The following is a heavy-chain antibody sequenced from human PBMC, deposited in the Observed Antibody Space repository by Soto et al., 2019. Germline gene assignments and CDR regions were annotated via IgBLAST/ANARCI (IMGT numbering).Heavy chain of an antibody. D-gene: IGHD6-6*01. CDR2: IRSKANSYAT. CDR3: TRHLVDY. J-gene: IGHJ4*02. Sequence: GGSLRLSCAASGFIFSDSAMHWVRQASGKGLEWVGRIRSKANSYATAYAASVEGRFTISRDDSKNTAYLQINSLKTEDTAVYYCTRHLVDYWGQGTLVTVSS. V-gene: IGHV3-73*01. CDR1: GFIFSDSA.